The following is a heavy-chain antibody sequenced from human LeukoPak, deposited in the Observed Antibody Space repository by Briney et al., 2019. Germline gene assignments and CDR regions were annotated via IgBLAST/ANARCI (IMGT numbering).Heavy chain of an antibody. CDR3: ARAVGPNRPFDY. Sequence: PSETLSLTCTVSGYSISNGYYWGWIRQPPGKGLEWMGSISHSGSTHDNPSLKSQVTISVDTSKNQFSLKLGSVTAADTAVYYCARAVGPNRPFDYWGQGTLVTVSS. CDR1: GYSISNGYY. CDR2: ISHSGST. J-gene: IGHJ4*02. D-gene: IGHD6-6*01. V-gene: IGHV4-38-2*02.